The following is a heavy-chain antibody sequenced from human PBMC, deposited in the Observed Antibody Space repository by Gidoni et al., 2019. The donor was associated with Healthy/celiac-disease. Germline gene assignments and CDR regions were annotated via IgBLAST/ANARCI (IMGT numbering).Heavy chain of an antibody. CDR1: GFTLSRYG. CDR3: AKDRFMRRDSVGATTLDY. CDR2: ISYDGSNN. Sequence: QVQLVESGGGGVQPGRALRLSWAAPGFTLSRYGTHWVRQVPGKGLEWVAVISYDGSNNYYADSVKGRFTISRDNSKNTLYLQMNSLRAEDTAVYYCAKDRFMRRDSVGATTLDYWGQGTLVTVSS. V-gene: IGHV3-30*18. J-gene: IGHJ4*02. D-gene: IGHD1-26*01.